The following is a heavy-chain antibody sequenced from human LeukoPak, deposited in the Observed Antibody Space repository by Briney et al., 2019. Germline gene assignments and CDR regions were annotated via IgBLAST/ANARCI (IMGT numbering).Heavy chain of an antibody. CDR1: GFTFSSYL. D-gene: IGHD5-12*01. J-gene: IGHJ4*02. CDR2: INSDGSST. CDR3: ARDRGNTQDY. V-gene: IGHV3-74*01. Sequence: TGGSLRHSCAASGFTFSSYLVHWVRQAPGKGLVWVSRINSDGSSTSYADSVKGRFTISRDNAKNTLYLQVNSLRAEDTAVYYWARDRGNTQDYWGEGILVTVSS.